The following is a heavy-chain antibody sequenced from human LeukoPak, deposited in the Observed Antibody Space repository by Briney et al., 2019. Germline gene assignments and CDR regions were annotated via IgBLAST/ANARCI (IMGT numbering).Heavy chain of an antibody. J-gene: IGHJ2*01. Sequence: SETLSLTCTVSGGSVSSGSYYWSWIRQPPGKGLEWIGYIYYSGSTNYNPSRRSRVTISVDTSKNQFSLKLSSVTAADTAVYYCARDIPLGYCSGGSCYALRYFDLWGRGTLGTVSS. CDR1: GGSVSSGSYY. CDR2: IYYSGST. D-gene: IGHD2-15*01. V-gene: IGHV4-61*01. CDR3: ARDIPLGYCSGGSCYALRYFDL.